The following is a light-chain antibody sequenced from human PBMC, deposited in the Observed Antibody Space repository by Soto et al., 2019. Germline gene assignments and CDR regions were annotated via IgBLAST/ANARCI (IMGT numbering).Light chain of an antibody. CDR2: GNR. Sequence: QSVLTQPPSVSGAPGQRVTISCTGNNSNLGAGYDVHWYQQLPGAAPKLVIFGNRNRPSGVPERFSGSKSGTSASLAITGLQAEDEADYYCASWDDSLHGVTFGGGTKLTVL. V-gene: IGLV1-40*01. CDR3: ASWDDSLHGVT. J-gene: IGLJ2*01. CDR1: NSNLGAGYD.